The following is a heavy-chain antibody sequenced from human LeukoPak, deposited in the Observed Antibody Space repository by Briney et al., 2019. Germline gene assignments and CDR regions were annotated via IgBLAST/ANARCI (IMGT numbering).Heavy chain of an antibody. Sequence: ASVKVSCEPSGYTLTGNYIHSVPQAPGQGLEWMGWINPNSGDTNYAQNFQGRVAMTRDTSVSTAYMELNSLTSDDTAVYYCARSLSVDFWGQGTLVTVSS. D-gene: IGHD4-17*01. V-gene: IGHV1-2*02. CDR1: GYTLTGNY. J-gene: IGHJ4*02. CDR3: ARSLSVDF. CDR2: INPNSGDT.